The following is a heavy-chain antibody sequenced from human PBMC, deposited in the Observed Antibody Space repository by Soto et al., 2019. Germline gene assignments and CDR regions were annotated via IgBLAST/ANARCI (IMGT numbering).Heavy chain of an antibody. J-gene: IGHJ4*02. D-gene: IGHD2-2*02. Sequence: QLQLQESGPGLVKPSETLSLTCTVSGGSICSSSYYWGWIRQPPGKGLEWIGSIYYSGSTYYNPPLKSRVTISVETSKNQFSLKLSSVTAADTAVYYCARHCSSTSCYRRSVDFWGQGTLVTVSS. CDR1: GGSICSSSYY. CDR3: ARHCSSTSCYRRSVDF. CDR2: IYYSGST. V-gene: IGHV4-39*01.